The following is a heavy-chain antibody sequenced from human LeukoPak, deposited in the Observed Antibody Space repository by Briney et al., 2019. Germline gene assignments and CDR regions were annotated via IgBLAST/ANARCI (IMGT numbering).Heavy chain of an antibody. CDR1: GFTFDDYG. J-gene: IGHJ6*03. D-gene: IGHD1-26*01. CDR3: ARVGRSGSYFNYYYYMDV. Sequence: GGSLRLSCAASGFTFDDYGMSWVRQAPGNGLEWVSGINWNGGSTGYADSVKGRFTISRDNAKNSLYLQMNSLRAEDTALYYCARVGRSGSYFNYYYYMDVWGKGTTVTVSS. CDR2: INWNGGST. V-gene: IGHV3-20*04.